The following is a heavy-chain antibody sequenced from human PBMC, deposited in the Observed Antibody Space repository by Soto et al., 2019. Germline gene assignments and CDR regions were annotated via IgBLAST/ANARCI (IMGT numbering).Heavy chain of an antibody. V-gene: IGHV4-39*02. CDR1: GGSISSSSYY. D-gene: IGHD2-15*01. J-gene: IGHJ4*02. Sequence: QLQLQESGPGLVKPSETLSLTCTVSGGSISSSSYYWGWIRQPPGKGLEWIGSIYYSGSTYYNPSLKSRVTRSVDTSKNQFSLKLSSVTAADTAVYYCAREGSGMPDYWGQGTLVTVSS. CDR2: IYYSGST. CDR3: AREGSGMPDY.